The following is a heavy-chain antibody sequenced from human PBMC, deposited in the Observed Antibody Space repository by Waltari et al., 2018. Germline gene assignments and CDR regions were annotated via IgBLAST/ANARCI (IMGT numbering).Heavy chain of an antibody. J-gene: IGHJ4*02. Sequence: QVHLMESGGGVVQPGRSLRLSCSGSGFTSGVYAIQWVRQAPGKGLECVSMISYDGRQTYYADSVKGRFTVSRDNSKNTVYLQMNSLRPEDTSIYFCARHLGSGSFFDHWGQGTLVAVSS. CDR2: ISYDGRQT. V-gene: IGHV3-30*03. CDR1: GFTSGVYA. CDR3: ARHLGSGSFFDH. D-gene: IGHD1-26*01.